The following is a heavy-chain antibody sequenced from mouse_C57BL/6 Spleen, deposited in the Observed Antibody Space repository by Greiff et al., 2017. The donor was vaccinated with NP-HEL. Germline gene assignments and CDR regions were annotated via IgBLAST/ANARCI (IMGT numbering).Heavy chain of an antibody. Sequence: QVQLQQSGPELVKPGASVKISCKASGYAFSSSWMNWVKQRPGKGLEWIGRIYPGDGDTNYNGKFKGKATLTADKSSSPAYMPLSSLTSEDSAVYFCARSLYSNYYGAYWGQGTLVTVSA. D-gene: IGHD2-5*01. CDR2: IYPGDGDT. CDR1: GYAFSSSW. CDR3: ARSLYSNYYGAY. V-gene: IGHV1-82*01. J-gene: IGHJ3*01.